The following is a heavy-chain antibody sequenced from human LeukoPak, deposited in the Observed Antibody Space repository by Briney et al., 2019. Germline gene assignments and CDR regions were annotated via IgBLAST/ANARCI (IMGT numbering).Heavy chain of an antibody. D-gene: IGHD2-15*01. CDR1: GFTFSHYS. CDR2: ISGSGGTA. CDR3: AREPSRIDTHYFEY. V-gene: IGHV3-23*01. Sequence: GGSLRLSCAASGFTFSHYSLCWVRQAAGKGLKWVSFISGSGGTADYADFVKGRFTISRDNSKNTLYLQMSSLRVEDTAIYYCAREPSRIDTHYFEYWGQGNLVTVSS. J-gene: IGHJ4*02.